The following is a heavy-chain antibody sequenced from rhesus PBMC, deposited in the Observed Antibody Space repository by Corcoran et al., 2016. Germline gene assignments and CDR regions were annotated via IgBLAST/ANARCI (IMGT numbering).Heavy chain of an antibody. Sequence: QVQLQESGPGVVKPSETLSLTCAVSGGSISSGYDCSWLRHLPGTVLEWIGYIYGSSGSTHYNASLKNRVTISKDASKNQFSLKLSAVTAADTAVYYCARDFPGYSYGYLDYWGQGVLVTVSS. D-gene: IGHD5-36*01. V-gene: IGHV4-76*01. CDR2: IYGSSGST. CDR1: GGSISSGYD. J-gene: IGHJ4*01. CDR3: ARDFPGYSYGYLDY.